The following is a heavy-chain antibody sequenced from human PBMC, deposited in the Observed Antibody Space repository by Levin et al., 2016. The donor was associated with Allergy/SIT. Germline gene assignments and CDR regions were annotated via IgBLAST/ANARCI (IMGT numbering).Heavy chain of an antibody. V-gene: IGHV3-74*01. D-gene: IGHD2-8*01. Sequence: GESLKISCTASGFALGTFWMHWVRQAPGQGLVWVSRINTDGTITDYADSVQGRFTISRDEARKTLYLHMNSLRADDTALYYCARDADCTDGVCFDYWGQGALVTVSS. CDR1: GFALGTFW. J-gene: IGHJ4*02. CDR2: INTDGTIT. CDR3: ARDADCTDGVCFDY.